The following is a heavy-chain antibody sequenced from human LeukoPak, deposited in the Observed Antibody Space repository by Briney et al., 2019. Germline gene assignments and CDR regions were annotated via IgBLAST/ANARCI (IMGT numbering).Heavy chain of an antibody. D-gene: IGHD3-10*01. CDR2: ISSTGTYK. J-gene: IGHJ6*03. CDR3: ARGGPGNYYYYMDV. V-gene: IGHV3-21*01. Sequence: PGGSLRLSCAASGFTFSSYSMNWVRQAPGKGLEWVSSISSTGTYKYYADSVKGRFTISRDNAKNSLYLQMNSLRAEDTAVYYCARGGPGNYYYYMDVWGKGTTVTVSS. CDR1: GFTFSSYS.